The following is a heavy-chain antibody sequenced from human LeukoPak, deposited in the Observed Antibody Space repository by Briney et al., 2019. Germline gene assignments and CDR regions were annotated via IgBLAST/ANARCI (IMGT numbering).Heavy chain of an antibody. J-gene: IGHJ6*03. Sequence: ASVKVSCKASGYTFTSYGISWVRQAPGQGLEWMGWISAYNGNTSYAQKLQGRVTMTTDTSTSTAYMELRSLRSDDTAVYYCARDGDETGLLGIPRAAIRAHYYYMDVWGKGTTVTVSS. D-gene: IGHD2-2*01. CDR1: GYTFTSYG. CDR2: ISAYNGNT. CDR3: ARDGDETGLLGIPRAAIRAHYYYMDV. V-gene: IGHV1-18*01.